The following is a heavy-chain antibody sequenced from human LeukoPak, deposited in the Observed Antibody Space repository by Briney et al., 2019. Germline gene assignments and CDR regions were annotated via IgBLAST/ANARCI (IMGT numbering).Heavy chain of an antibody. D-gene: IGHD4-17*01. Sequence: PSETLSLTCDVSGDSISSDYWSRIRQSPEKGLEWIGFIFYSGTTTYNPSLQSRVTISVDTSKNKFYLKLTSVTAADTAVYYCARTRPQDHGTSYMDVWGKGTTVTVSS. CDR3: ARTRPQDHGTSYMDV. V-gene: IGHV4-59*08. CDR1: GDSISSDY. CDR2: IFYSGTT. J-gene: IGHJ6*03.